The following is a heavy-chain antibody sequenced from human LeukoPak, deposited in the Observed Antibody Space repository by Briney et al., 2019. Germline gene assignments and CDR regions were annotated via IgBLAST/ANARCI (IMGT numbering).Heavy chain of an antibody. V-gene: IGHV1-2*02. D-gene: IGHD1-1*01. CDR1: GYTLTGYY. CDR3: ARAGVLILSAIDY. J-gene: IGHJ4*02. CDR2: INPNRGGT. Sequence: ASVKVSCKASGYTLTGYYMHWVRQAPGQGLEWVGWINPNRGGTNYAQKLQGRVTMTRDTSISTAYMELSRLRSDDTAVYYCARAGVLILSAIDYWGQGTLVTVSS.